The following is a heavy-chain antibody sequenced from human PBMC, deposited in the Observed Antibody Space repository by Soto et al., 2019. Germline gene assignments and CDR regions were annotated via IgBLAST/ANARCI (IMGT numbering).Heavy chain of an antibody. CDR2: TNSDGSSI. CDR1: GFTFGSYW. V-gene: IGHV3-74*01. J-gene: IGHJ4*02. CDR3: ARDLGTVDC. Sequence: GGSLRLSCAASGFTFGSYWMHWVRQAPGEGLVWVSRTNSDGSSIIYADSVKGRFTISRDNAKNTLYLQMNNLTAEDTAVYYCARDLGTVDCWGQGTLVTVSS. D-gene: IGHD1-1*01.